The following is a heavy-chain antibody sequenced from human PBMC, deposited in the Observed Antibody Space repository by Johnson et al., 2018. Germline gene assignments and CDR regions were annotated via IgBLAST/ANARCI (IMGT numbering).Heavy chain of an antibody. CDR1: GYTFTSHY. CDR3: ARAGGSGSYPYYDMDV. D-gene: IGHD3-10*01. CDR2: INPSDGST. Sequence: QVQLVESGAEVKKPGASVKVSCKASGYTFTSHYLQWVRQAPGQGLEWMGIINPSDGSTDYAQKFQGRVTMTRDTSTSTVYMELRSRGSEDTAVYYCARAGGSGSYPYYDMDVWGKGTTVTVSS. V-gene: IGHV1-46*01. J-gene: IGHJ6*03.